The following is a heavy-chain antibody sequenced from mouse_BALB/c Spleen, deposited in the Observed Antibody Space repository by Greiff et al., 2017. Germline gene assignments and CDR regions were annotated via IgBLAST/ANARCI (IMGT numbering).Heavy chain of an antibody. J-gene: IGHJ2*01. Sequence: EVQRVESGGGLVKPGGSLKLSCAASGFTFSSYAMSWVRQTPEKRLEWVASISSGGSTYYPDSVKGRFTISRDNARNILYLQMSSLRSEDTAMYYCVRWDGNYGYWGQGTTLTVSS. CDR2: ISSGGST. CDR1: GFTFSSYA. CDR3: VRWDGNYGY. D-gene: IGHD2-1*01. V-gene: IGHV5-6-5*01.